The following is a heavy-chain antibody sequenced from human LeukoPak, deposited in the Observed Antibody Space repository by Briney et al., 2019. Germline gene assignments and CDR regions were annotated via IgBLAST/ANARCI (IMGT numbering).Heavy chain of an antibody. CDR3: ARDGDFSYAMAV. CDR1: GGSISSSDYF. Sequence: PSQTLSLTCTVSGGSISSSDYFWTWIRQPPGKGLEWIGYIIYSGNTYYNPSLKSRVTMSLDKSKNQFSLKLRSVTAADTAIYYCARDGDFSYAMAVWRQGTTVTISS. V-gene: IGHV4-30-4*01. J-gene: IGHJ6*02. D-gene: IGHD3-16*01. CDR2: IIYSGNT.